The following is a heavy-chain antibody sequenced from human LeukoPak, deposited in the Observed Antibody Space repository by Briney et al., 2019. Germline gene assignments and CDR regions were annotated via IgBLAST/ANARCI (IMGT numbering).Heavy chain of an antibody. CDR1: GFTFSNYA. D-gene: IGHD6-19*01. CDR3: ARDVTVVGTVSFDY. CDR2: ISSSSSTI. Sequence: PGGSLRLSCAASGFTFSNYAMSWVRQAPGKGLEWVSYISSSSSTIYYADSVKGRFTISRDNAKNSLYLQMNSLRDEDTAVYYCARDVTVVGTVSFDYWGQGTLVTVSS. J-gene: IGHJ4*02. V-gene: IGHV3-48*02.